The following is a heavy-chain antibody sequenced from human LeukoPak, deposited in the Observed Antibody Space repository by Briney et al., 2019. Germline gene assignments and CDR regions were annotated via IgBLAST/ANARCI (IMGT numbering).Heavy chain of an antibody. CDR2: VSTNDGNT. CDR1: GYTFTNYH. J-gene: IGHJ4*02. Sequence: ASVKVSCKASGYTFTNYHIAWVRQAPGQGLEWMGWVSTNDGNTVYAQRLQGRVTMTTDTSTSVAYMELRSLTSDDTAVYYCTRAPPGMTMMTDYWGQGALVTVSS. CDR3: TRAPPGMTMMTDY. V-gene: IGHV1-18*01. D-gene: IGHD3-22*01.